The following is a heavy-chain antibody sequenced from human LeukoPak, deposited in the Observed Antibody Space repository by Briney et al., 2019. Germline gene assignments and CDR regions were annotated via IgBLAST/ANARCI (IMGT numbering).Heavy chain of an antibody. D-gene: IGHD4-11*01. Sequence: GGSLRLSCAASGFTFDDYAMHWVRQAPGKGLEWVSGISWNSGSIGYADSVKGRFTISRDNAKNSLYLQMNSLRAEDTALYYCAKDSAAFYSNLDYWGQGTLVTVSS. V-gene: IGHV3-9*01. J-gene: IGHJ4*02. CDR1: GFTFDDYA. CDR3: AKDSAAFYSNLDY. CDR2: ISWNSGSI.